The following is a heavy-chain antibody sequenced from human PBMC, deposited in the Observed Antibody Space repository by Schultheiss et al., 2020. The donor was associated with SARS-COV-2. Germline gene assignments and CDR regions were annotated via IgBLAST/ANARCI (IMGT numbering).Heavy chain of an antibody. CDR1: EDSVSSDTAA. CDR2: TYYRSKWYN. Sequence: SQTLSLTCAISEDSVSSDTAAWNWIRQSPSRGLEWLGRTYYRSKWYNDYAASVKSRIIINPYTSENQFSLHLNSVTPEDTAVYYCARGGSRFDYWGQGTLVTVAS. J-gene: IGHJ4*02. D-gene: IGHD6-13*01. CDR3: ARGGSRFDY. V-gene: IGHV6-1*01.